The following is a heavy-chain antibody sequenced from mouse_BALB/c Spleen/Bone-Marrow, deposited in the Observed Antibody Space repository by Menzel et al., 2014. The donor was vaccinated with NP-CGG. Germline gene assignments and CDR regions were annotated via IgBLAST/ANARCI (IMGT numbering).Heavy chain of an antibody. CDR3: ARGRGSSYNYAMDY. J-gene: IGHJ4*01. D-gene: IGHD1-1*01. Sequence: VQLQQSGPSLVKPSQTLSLTCSVTGDSITSGYWNWIRKFPGNKLEYMGYISYSGSTYYNPSLKSRISITRATSKNQYYLQLNSVTTEDTATKYCARGRGSSYNYAMDYWGQGTSVTDSS. CDR2: ISYSGST. V-gene: IGHV3-8*02. CDR1: GDSITSGY.